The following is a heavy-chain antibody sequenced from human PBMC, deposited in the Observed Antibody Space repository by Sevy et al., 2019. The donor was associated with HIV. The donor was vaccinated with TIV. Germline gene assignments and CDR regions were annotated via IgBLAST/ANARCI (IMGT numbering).Heavy chain of an antibody. D-gene: IGHD6-19*01. Sequence: SQTLSLTCAISGDSVSRTDVAWNWIRQSPSRGLEWLGRTWYASKWYNDYAISVKSRLTINPETTRNQVSLHLSSVTPEDTAVYYCARQKNSGFDVWGQGTVVTVSS. CDR3: ARQKNSGFDV. CDR1: GDSVSRTDVA. J-gene: IGHJ3*01. V-gene: IGHV6-1*01. CDR2: TWYASKWYN.